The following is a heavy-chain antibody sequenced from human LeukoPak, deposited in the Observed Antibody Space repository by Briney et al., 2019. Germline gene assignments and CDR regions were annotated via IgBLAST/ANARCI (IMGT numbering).Heavy chain of an antibody. J-gene: IGHJ6*02. CDR2: ISSSSSYI. Sequence: GSLRLSCAASGFTFSSYSMNWVRQAPGKGLEWVSSISSSSSYIYYADSVKGRFTVSRDNAKNSLYLQMNSLRAEDTAVYYCARGGYCSSTSCPKYYYYYGMDVWGQGTTVTVSS. CDR1: GFTFSSYS. V-gene: IGHV3-21*01. CDR3: ARGGYCSSTSCPKYYYYYGMDV. D-gene: IGHD2-2*01.